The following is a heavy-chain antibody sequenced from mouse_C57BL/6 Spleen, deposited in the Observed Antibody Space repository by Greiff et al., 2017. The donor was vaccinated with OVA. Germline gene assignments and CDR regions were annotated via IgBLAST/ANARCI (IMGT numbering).Heavy chain of an antibody. CDR3: ARSPSYYYQGVDY. V-gene: IGHV1-22*01. Sequence: VQLKQSGPELVKPGASVKMSCKASGYTFTDYNMHWVKQSHGKSLEWIGYINPNNGGTSYNQKFKGKATLTVNKSSSTAYMELRSLTSEDSAVYYCARSPSYYYQGVDYWGQGTSVTVPS. D-gene: IGHD1-1*01. CDR2: INPNNGGT. J-gene: IGHJ4*01. CDR1: GYTFTDYN.